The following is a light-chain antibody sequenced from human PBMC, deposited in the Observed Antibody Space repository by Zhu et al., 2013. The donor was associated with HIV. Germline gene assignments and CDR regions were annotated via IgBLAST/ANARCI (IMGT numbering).Light chain of an antibody. CDR3: AAWDGSLTGPRV. CDR2: EVN. J-gene: IGLJ1*01. V-gene: IGLV2-8*01. CDR1: SSDVGGYKY. Sequence: QSALTQPPSASGSPGQSVTISCTGTSSDVGGYKYVSWYQQHPGKAPELMIYEVNERPSGVPDRFSGSKSGTSASLAISGLRSEDEADYYCAAWDGSLTGPRVFGTGTKVTVV.